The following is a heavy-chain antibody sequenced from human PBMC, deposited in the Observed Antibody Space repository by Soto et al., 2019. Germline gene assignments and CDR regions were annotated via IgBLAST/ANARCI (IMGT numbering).Heavy chain of an antibody. CDR1: GGSISSSSYY. CDR3: ARQGRYDYVWGSYRSPQGY. V-gene: IGHV4-39*01. CDR2: IYYSGST. D-gene: IGHD3-16*02. J-gene: IGHJ4*02. Sequence: ETLSLTCTVSGGSISSSSYYWGWIRQPPGKGLEWIGSIYYSGSTYYNPSLKSRVTISVDTSKNQFSLKLSSVTAADTAVYYCARQGRYDYVWGSYRSPQGYWGQGTLVTVSS.